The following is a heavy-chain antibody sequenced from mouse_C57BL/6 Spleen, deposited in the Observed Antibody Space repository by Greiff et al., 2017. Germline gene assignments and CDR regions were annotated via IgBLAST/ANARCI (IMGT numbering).Heavy chain of an antibody. CDR2: ISSGGDYI. CDR1: GFTFSSYA. D-gene: IGHD2-4*01. Sequence: EVHLVESGEGLVKPGGSLKLSCAASGFTFSSYAMSWVRQTPEKRLEWVAYISSGGDYIYYADTVKGRFTISRDNARNTLYLQMSSLKSEDTAMYYCTRDGGFYDYGKYAYWGQGTLVTVSA. CDR3: TRDGGFYDYGKYAY. V-gene: IGHV5-9-1*02. J-gene: IGHJ3*01.